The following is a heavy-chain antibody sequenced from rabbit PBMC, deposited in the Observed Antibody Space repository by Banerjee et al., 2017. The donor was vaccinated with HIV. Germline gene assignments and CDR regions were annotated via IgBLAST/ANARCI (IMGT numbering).Heavy chain of an antibody. CDR1: GIDFSRCG. D-gene: IGHD4-1*01. CDR3: ARDLAGVIGWNFNL. V-gene: IGHV1S45*01. J-gene: IGHJ4*01. Sequence: QEQLVESGGDLVKPEGSLTLSCKASGIDFSRCGISWVRQAPGKGLEWIACINTSTGNTVYASWAKGRFTISKTSSTTVTLQMTSLTAADTATYLCARDLAGVIGWNFNLWGPGTLVTVS. CDR2: INTSTGNT.